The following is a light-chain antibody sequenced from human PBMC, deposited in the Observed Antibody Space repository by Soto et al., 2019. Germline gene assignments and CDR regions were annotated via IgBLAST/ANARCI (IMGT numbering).Light chain of an antibody. CDR1: QDISSY. CDR3: QQLKSYPLS. Sequence: DIQLTQSPSFLSASVGDRVTITCRTSQDISSYLAWYQQKPGKAPQLLIPAASTLQSGVPSRFSGSGSGTEFTLTISSLQPEDFATYYFQQLKSYPLSFGGGTKVEI. J-gene: IGKJ4*01. V-gene: IGKV1-9*01. CDR2: AAS.